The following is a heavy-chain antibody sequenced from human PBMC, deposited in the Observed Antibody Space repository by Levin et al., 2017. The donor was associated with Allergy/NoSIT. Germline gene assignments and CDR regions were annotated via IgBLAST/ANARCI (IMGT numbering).Heavy chain of an antibody. V-gene: IGHV4-59*01. D-gene: IGHD3-10*01. CDR1: GGSISSYY. Sequence: SETLSLTCTVSGGSISSYYWSWIRQPPGKGLEWIGYIYYSGSTKYNPSLKSRVTISVATSKNQFSLKLSSVTAADTAVYYCARDLGVVRGVTGDAFDIWGQGTMVTVSS. J-gene: IGHJ3*02. CDR3: ARDLGVVRGVTGDAFDI. CDR2: IYYSGST.